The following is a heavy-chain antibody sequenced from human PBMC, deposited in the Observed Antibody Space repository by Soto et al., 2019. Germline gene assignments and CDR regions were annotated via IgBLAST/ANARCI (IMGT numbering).Heavy chain of an antibody. Sequence: QVQLQESGPGLVKPSQTLSLTCTVSGGSIRSGDYYWSWIRQPPGKGLEWIGYIYYSGSTFYNPSLKSRVTMSVDSSKNHLSLKLSSVTAADMAVYYCARSTFDAGCSPPPLAVWGQGTTVTVSS. CDR1: GGSIRSGDYY. CDR2: IYYSGST. CDR3: ARSTFDAGCSPPPLAV. V-gene: IGHV4-30-4*01. D-gene: IGHD3-9*01. J-gene: IGHJ6*02.